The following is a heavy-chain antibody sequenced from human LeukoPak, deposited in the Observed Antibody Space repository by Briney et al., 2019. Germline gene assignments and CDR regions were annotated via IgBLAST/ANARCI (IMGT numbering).Heavy chain of an antibody. CDR1: GYSISTGYY. Sequence: SETLSLTCTVSGYSISTGYYWDWIRRPPGKGLEGIGTIYHGGSTYYNPSLKSRVTITVDTSKNQFSLHLTTMTAADTAGYYCARAMSIAARLQTFFDYWGQGTLVTVSS. CDR3: ARAMSIAARLQTFFDY. CDR2: IYHGGST. D-gene: IGHD6-6*01. J-gene: IGHJ4*02. V-gene: IGHV4-38-2*02.